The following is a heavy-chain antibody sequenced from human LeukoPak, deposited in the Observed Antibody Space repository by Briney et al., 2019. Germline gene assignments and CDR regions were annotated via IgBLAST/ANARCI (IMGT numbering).Heavy chain of an antibody. V-gene: IGHV1-69*13. Sequence: ASVKVSCKASGGTFSSYAISWVRQAPGQGLEWMGGIIPIFGTANYAQKFQGRVTITADESTSTAYMELSSLRSEDTAVYYCAINVGRVVAATGYAMDVWGKGTTVTVSS. J-gene: IGHJ6*04. CDR2: IIPIFGTA. CDR3: AINVGRVVAATGYAMDV. CDR1: GGTFSSYA. D-gene: IGHD2-15*01.